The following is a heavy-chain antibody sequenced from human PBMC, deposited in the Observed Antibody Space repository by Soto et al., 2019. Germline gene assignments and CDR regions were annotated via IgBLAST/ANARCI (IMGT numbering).Heavy chain of an antibody. CDR1: GGSFSGYY. Sequence: SETLSLTCAVYGGSFSGYYWSLIRQPPGKGLEWIGEINHSGSTNYNPSLKSRVTISVDTPKNQFSLKLSSVTAADTAVYYCARGRGKYRYGYYYYYGMDVWGQGTTVTVSS. J-gene: IGHJ6*02. V-gene: IGHV4-34*01. D-gene: IGHD5-18*01. CDR3: ARGRGKYRYGYYYYYGMDV. CDR2: INHSGST.